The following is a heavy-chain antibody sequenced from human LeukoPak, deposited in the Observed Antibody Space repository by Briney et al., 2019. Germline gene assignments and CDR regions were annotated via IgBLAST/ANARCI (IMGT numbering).Heavy chain of an antibody. D-gene: IGHD5-18*01. V-gene: IGHV4-61*08. CDR1: GGSISSGDYY. CDR2: IYYSGST. J-gene: IGHJ4*02. Sequence: SETLSLTCTVSGGSISSGDYYWSWIRQPPGKGLEWIGYIYYSGSTNYNPSLKSRVTISVDTSKNQFSLKLSSVTAADTAVYYCARLRVDTAMAYYFDYWGQGTLVTVSS. CDR3: ARLRVDTAMAYYFDY.